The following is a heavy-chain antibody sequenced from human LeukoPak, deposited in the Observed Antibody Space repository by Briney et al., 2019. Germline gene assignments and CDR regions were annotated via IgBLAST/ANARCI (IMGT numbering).Heavy chain of an antibody. CDR2: IYYSGST. J-gene: IGHJ5*02. V-gene: IGHV4-59*01. Sequence: SETLSLTCTVSGGSISSYYWSWIRQPPGKGLEWIGYIYYSGSTNYNPSLKSRVTISVDTSKNQFSLKLSSVTAADTAVYYCARSITFSSSWFLGFDPWGQGTLVTVSS. D-gene: IGHD6-13*01. CDR1: GGSISSYY. CDR3: ARSITFSSSWFLGFDP.